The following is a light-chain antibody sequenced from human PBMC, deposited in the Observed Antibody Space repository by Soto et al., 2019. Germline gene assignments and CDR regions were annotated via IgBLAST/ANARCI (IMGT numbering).Light chain of an antibody. J-gene: IGKJ3*01. CDR3: QQDITFPFT. V-gene: IGKV1-12*01. CDR2: EAS. Sequence: DIQMTQSPSSLSASVGDRVTITCRASQDISSWLAWYQQKPGKAPVLLIYEASRLQSGVPSRFSGRGSGTDFTLTINSLQPEDFGTYYCQQDITFPFTFGPGTKVDV. CDR1: QDISSW.